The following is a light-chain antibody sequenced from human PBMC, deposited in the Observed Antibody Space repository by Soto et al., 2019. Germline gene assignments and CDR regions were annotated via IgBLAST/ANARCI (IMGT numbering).Light chain of an antibody. V-gene: IGKV4-1*01. Sequence: DIVMTQAPDSLAVSLGERATINCKSTQDVFCLSNNKHYLAWYQQKPGQPPKLLIYWASSRDSGVPDRFSASGSGTAFTLTITSLQAEDVAVYYCQQYHSTPWTFGQGTKVDIK. CDR2: WAS. CDR3: QQYHSTPWT. J-gene: IGKJ1*01. CDR1: QDVFCLSNNKHY.